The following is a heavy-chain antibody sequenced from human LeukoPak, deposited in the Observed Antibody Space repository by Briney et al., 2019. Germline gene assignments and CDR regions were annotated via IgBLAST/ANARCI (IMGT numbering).Heavy chain of an antibody. J-gene: IGHJ5*02. CDR2: ISWNSGSM. V-gene: IGHV3-9*01. CDR3: AKSPGYSSGIGGFDP. Sequence: PGGSLRLSCAASGLTFDDYAMHWVRQAPGKGLEWVSGISWNSGSMGYADSVKGRFTISRDNAKNSLYLQMNSLRAEDTALYYCAKSPGYSSGIGGFDPWGQGTLVTVSS. D-gene: IGHD6-19*01. CDR1: GLTFDDYA.